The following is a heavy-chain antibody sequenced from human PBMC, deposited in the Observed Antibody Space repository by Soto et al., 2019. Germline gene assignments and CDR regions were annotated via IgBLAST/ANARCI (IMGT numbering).Heavy chain of an antibody. J-gene: IGHJ5*02. CDR2: ISLYSDGT. D-gene: IGHD2-2*01. CDR1: CYTFSNYV. CDR3: ARVVPGAEAWFGP. V-gene: IGHV1-18*01. Sequence: ASVKVSCKTSCYTFSNYVITWVRQSPGQPLEWLGWISLYSDGTNYAQKFQGRVSMTTDTSTTTAYMELRSLRSDDTAVYYCARVVPGAEAWFGPWGQGTLVTVSS.